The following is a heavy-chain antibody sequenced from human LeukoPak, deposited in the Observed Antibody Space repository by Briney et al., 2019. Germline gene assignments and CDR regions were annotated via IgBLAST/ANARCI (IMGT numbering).Heavy chain of an antibody. D-gene: IGHD2-15*01. CDR3: ASHCSGGSCYKY. CDR1: GGSISSYY. CDR2: IYYSGST. Sequence: SETLSLTCTVSGGSISSYYWSWIRQPPGKGLEWIGYIYYSGSTNYNPSLKSRVTISVDTSKNQFSLKLSSVTAADTAAYYCASHCSGGSCYKYWGQGTLVTVSS. V-gene: IGHV4-59*01. J-gene: IGHJ4*02.